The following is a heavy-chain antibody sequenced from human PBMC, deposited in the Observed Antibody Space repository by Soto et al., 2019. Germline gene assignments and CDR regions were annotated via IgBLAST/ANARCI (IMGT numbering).Heavy chain of an antibody. CDR1: GFTFSSYG. Sequence: GGSLRLSCAASGFTFSSYGMHWVRQAPGKGLEWVAVIWYDGSNKYYADSVKGRFTISRDNSKNTLYLQMNSLRAEDTAVYYCARGDYYDSSGYIPDYWGQGTLVTVSS. D-gene: IGHD3-22*01. CDR3: ARGDYYDSSGYIPDY. V-gene: IGHV3-33*01. J-gene: IGHJ4*02. CDR2: IWYDGSNK.